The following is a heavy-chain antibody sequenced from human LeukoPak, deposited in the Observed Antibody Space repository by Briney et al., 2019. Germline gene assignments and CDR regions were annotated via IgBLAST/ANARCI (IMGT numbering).Heavy chain of an antibody. CDR2: ITSDGGST. Sequence: GGSLRLSCAVSGFTFSSYAMSWVRQAPEKGLEWVSVITSDGGSTHYAASVKGRFTVTRDNSKNTLYLQMNSLRAEDTAVYYCAKGPNSDSNYFFDYWGQGTLVTVSS. CDR1: GFTFSSYA. CDR3: AKGPNSDSNYFFDY. D-gene: IGHD4-11*01. J-gene: IGHJ4*02. V-gene: IGHV3-23*01.